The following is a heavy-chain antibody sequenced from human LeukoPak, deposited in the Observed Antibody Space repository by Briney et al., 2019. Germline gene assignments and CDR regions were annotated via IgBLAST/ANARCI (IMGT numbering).Heavy chain of an antibody. Sequence: PGGSLRLSCAASGFTFSSYAMHWVRQAPGKGLEYVSAISSNGGSTYYANSVKGRFTISRGNSKNTLYLQMGSLRAEDMAVYYCARERGYSYGRDAFDIWGQGTMVTVSP. J-gene: IGHJ3*02. CDR2: ISSNGGST. V-gene: IGHV3-64*01. D-gene: IGHD5-18*01. CDR1: GFTFSSYA. CDR3: ARERGYSYGRDAFDI.